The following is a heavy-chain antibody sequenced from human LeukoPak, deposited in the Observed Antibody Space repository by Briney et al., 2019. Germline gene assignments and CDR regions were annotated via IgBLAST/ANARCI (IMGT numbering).Heavy chain of an antibody. CDR3: AKEWITTTAFDY. CDR1: GFTFTNYP. J-gene: IGHJ4*02. V-gene: IGHV3-23*01. D-gene: IGHD4-17*01. CDR2: ISGSGGNT. Sequence: GGSLRLSCAASGFTFTNYPMNWVRQAPGKGLEWVSDISGSGGNTHYADSVKGRFTISRDNSKNTLYLQMNSLRAEDTAIYYCAKEWITTTAFDYWGQGTLVTVSS.